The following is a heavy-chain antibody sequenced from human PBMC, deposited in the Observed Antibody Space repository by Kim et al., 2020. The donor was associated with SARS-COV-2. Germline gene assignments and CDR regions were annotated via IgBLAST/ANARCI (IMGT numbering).Heavy chain of an antibody. CDR3: TRALTSSWYDS. Sequence: GGSLRLSCTASGFTFGDYAMTWVRQAPGKGPECVGFIRSKTYGGTTEYAASVKVRFTISRDDSNSIDYLQMNNLKSEDTAVYYCTRALTSSWYDSWGQGTLVTVSS. CDR2: IRSKTYGGTT. J-gene: IGHJ5*01. V-gene: IGHV3-49*04. CDR1: GFTFGDYA. D-gene: IGHD2-2*01.